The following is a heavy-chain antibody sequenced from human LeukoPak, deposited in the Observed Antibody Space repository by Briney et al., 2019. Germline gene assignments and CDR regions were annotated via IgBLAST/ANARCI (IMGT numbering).Heavy chain of an antibody. V-gene: IGHV3-23*01. Sequence: PGGSLRLSCAASGFTFSSYAMSWVRQAPGKGLEWVSAISGSGGSTYYADSVKGRFTISRDNSKNTLYLQMNSLRAEDTAVYYCAKGGEGIQLVKDFDYWAREPWSPSPQ. CDR1: GFTFSSYA. D-gene: IGHD5-18*01. CDR3: AKGGEGIQLVKDFDY. J-gene: IGHJ4*02. CDR2: ISGSGGST.